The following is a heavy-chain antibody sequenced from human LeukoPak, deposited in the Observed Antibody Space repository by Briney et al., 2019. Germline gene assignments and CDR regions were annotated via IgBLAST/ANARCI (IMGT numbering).Heavy chain of an antibody. CDR1: GGSISSSSYY. CDR3: ARARLTMVRGVIWPRKDYYYYMDV. V-gene: IGHV4-39*07. Sequence: SETLSLTCTVSGGSISSSSYYWGWIRQPPGKGLEWIGSIYYSGSTYYNPSLKSRVTISVDTSKNQFSLKLSSVTAADTAVYYCARARLTMVRGVIWPRKDYYYYMDVWGKGTTVTISS. CDR2: IYYSGST. D-gene: IGHD3-10*01. J-gene: IGHJ6*03.